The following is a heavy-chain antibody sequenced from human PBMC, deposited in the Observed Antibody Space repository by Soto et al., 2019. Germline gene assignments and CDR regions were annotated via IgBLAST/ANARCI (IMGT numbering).Heavy chain of an antibody. V-gene: IGHV1-18*01. Sequence: ASVKVSCKASGYTFTTYGISWVRQAPGQGLEWLGWINTHNGNTNYAQNLQGRVIMTADTSTSTAYMELRSLRAEDTALYYCTKDKHWYGMDVWGQGTTVTVSS. CDR2: INTHNGNT. CDR3: TKDKHWYGMDV. J-gene: IGHJ6*02. D-gene: IGHD1-1*01. CDR1: GYTFTTYG.